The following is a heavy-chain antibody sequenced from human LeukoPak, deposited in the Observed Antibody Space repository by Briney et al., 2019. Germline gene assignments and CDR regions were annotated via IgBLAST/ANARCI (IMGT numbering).Heavy chain of an antibody. J-gene: IGHJ4*02. CDR2: IYSGGTT. CDR3: ARQTGASTNFDN. V-gene: IGHV3-53*01. Sequence: GGSLRLSCAASGFTVSSSYISWVRQAPGKGLEWVSAIYSGGTTYYANSVKGRFTISRDNSKNMLYLLMNSLRAEDSAIYHCARQTGASTNFDNWGQGTLVTVSS. CDR1: GFTVSSSY. D-gene: IGHD2-2*01.